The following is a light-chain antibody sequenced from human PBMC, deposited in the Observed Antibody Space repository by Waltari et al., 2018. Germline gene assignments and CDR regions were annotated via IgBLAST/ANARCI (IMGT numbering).Light chain of an antibody. CDR2: KDT. J-gene: IGLJ1*01. CDR3: QSTDSSGTYV. CDR1: ALPSQY. Sequence: SFELTQPPSMSVSPGQTARITCSGDALPSQYVYWYQQRPGQAPILIIDKDTERPSGIPERVSGATSGTTVTLTISGVQAEDEADYYCQSTDSSGTYVFGTGTKVTVL. V-gene: IGLV3-25*03.